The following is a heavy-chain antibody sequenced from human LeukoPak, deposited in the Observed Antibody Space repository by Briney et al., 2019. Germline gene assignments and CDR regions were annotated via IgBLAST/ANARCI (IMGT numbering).Heavy chain of an antibody. V-gene: IGHV4-34*01. D-gene: IGHD5-12*01. Sequence: SETLSLTCAVYGGSFSGYYWSWICQPPGKGLEWIGEINHSGSTNYNPSLKSRVTISVDTSKNQFSLKLSSVTAADTAVYYCARGGDSGYGYYMDVWGKGTTVTVSS. J-gene: IGHJ6*03. CDR1: GGSFSGYY. CDR2: INHSGST. CDR3: ARGGDSGYGYYMDV.